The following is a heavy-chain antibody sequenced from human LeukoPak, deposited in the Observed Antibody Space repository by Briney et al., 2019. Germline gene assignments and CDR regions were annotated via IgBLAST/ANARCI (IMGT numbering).Heavy chain of an antibody. V-gene: IGHV5-51*01. CDR2: IYPGDSDT. Sequence: GESLKISCKGSGYKFTAFWIGWVRQMPGRGLECIGFIYPGDSDTRYTPSFQGQVSISADNSITTAYLVWDRLRASDTAMYYCARRPTLGSDVDGNYVEDWGQGTLVTVAS. CDR3: ARRPTLGSDVDGNYVED. D-gene: IGHD4-17*01. CDR1: GYKFTAFW. J-gene: IGHJ4*02.